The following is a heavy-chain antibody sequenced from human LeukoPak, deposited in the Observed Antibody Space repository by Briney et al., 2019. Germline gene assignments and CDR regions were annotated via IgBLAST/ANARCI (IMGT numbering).Heavy chain of an antibody. D-gene: IGHD1-26*01. CDR3: ARGRESGSYYYYYYYMDV. V-gene: IGHV4-38-2*01. CDR1: GYSISSGYY. Sequence: SETLSLTCAVSGYSISSGYYWGWIRQPSGKGLEWIGSIYHSGSTYYNPSLKSRVTISVDTSKNQFSLKLSSVTAADTAVYYCARGRESGSYYYYYYYMDVWGKGTTVTVSS. J-gene: IGHJ6*03. CDR2: IYHSGST.